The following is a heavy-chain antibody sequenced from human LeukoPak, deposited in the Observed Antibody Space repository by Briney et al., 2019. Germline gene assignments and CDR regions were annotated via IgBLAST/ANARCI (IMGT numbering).Heavy chain of an antibody. CDR1: GYTFTSYA. CDR3: ARVSDDSGWNFDY. Sequence: ASVKVSCKASGYTFTSYAIHWVRQAPGQRLEWMGWINAGTANRKYSQKFQDRVTITRETSATTAYMEPNSLTSEDTAVYYCARVSDDSGWNFDYRGQGTLVTVSS. D-gene: IGHD6-19*01. CDR2: INAGTANR. V-gene: IGHV1-3*01. J-gene: IGHJ4*02.